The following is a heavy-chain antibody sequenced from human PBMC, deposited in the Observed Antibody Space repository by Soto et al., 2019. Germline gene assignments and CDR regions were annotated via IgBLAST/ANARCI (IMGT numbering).Heavy chain of an antibody. Sequence: QVQLQESGPGLVKPSETLSLTCTVSGDSISSDYWSWIRQPPGRGLEWIGYIFYSGSTNYNPSLKSRVTMSADRSKNHFSLKLTSVTAADTAVYYCVTGGDGYRSDSWGQGTLVTVSS. CDR1: GDSISSDY. CDR2: IFYSGST. V-gene: IGHV4-59*01. CDR3: VTGGDGYRSDS. J-gene: IGHJ4*02. D-gene: IGHD2-21*02.